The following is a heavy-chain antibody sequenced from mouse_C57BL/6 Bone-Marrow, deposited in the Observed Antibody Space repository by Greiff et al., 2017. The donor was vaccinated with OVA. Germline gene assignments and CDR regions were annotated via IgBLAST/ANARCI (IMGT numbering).Heavy chain of an antibody. CDR3: ARDPWTTVVNWYFDV. Sequence: EVKLVESGGGLVKPGGSLKLSCAASGFTFSSYAMSWVRQTPEKRLEWVATISDGGSYTYYPDNVKGRFTISRDNAKNNLYLQMSHLKSEDTAMYYCARDPWTTVVNWYFDVWGTGTTVTVSS. CDR1: GFTFSSYA. D-gene: IGHD1-1*01. V-gene: IGHV5-4*01. CDR2: ISDGGSYT. J-gene: IGHJ1*03.